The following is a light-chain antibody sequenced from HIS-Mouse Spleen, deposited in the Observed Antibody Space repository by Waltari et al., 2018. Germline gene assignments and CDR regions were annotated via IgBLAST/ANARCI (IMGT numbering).Light chain of an antibody. CDR3: QQRSNWPP. CDR1: QSVSSY. J-gene: IGKJ5*01. V-gene: IGKV3-11*01. CDR2: YAS. Sequence: EIVLTQSPATLSLSPGERATLSCRASQSVSSYLAWYQQKPGQAPRLLIYYASNRATGIPARFSGSGSGTDFTLTISSLEPEDFAVYYCQQRSNWPPFGQGTRLEIK.